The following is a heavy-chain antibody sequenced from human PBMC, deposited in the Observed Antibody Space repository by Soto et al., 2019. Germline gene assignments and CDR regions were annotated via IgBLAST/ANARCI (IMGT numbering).Heavy chain of an antibody. CDR1: GGSISSGGYS. Sequence: SETLSLTCAVSGGSISSGGYSWSWIRQPPGKGLEWIGYIYHSGSTYYNPTLKSRVTISVDRSKNQFSLKLSSVTAADTAVYYCAAGGGLPRYYWGQGTLVTVSS. CDR3: AAGGGLPRYY. D-gene: IGHD5-12*01. CDR2: IYHSGST. V-gene: IGHV4-30-2*01. J-gene: IGHJ4*02.